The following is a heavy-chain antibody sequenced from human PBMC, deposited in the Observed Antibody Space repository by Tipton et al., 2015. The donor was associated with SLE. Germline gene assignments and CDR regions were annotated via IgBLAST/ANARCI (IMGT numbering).Heavy chain of an antibody. V-gene: IGHV4-59*11. CDR1: GDSISGHY. Sequence: LRLSCTVSGDSISGHYRSWIRQPPGKGLEWIGYLYYSGGTNYNPSLKSRVTISVDTSKNQFSLKLSSVTAADTAVYYCARGKTFGGVIVTPFDYWGQGTLVTVSS. J-gene: IGHJ4*02. D-gene: IGHD3-16*02. CDR2: LYYSGGT. CDR3: ARGKTFGGVIVTPFDY.